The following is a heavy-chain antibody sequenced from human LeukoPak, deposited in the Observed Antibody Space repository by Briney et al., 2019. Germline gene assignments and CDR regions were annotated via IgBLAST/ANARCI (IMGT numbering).Heavy chain of an antibody. V-gene: IGHV4-59*01. CDR3: ARANRVYYFDY. CDR1: GGSISSYY. J-gene: IGHJ4*02. Sequence: SETQSLTCTVSGGSISSYYWSWIRQPPGKGLEWIGYIYYSGSTNYNPSLKSRVTISVDTSKNQFSLKLSSVTAADTAVYYCARANRVYYFDYWGQGTLVTVSS. CDR2: IYYSGST. D-gene: IGHD6-13*01.